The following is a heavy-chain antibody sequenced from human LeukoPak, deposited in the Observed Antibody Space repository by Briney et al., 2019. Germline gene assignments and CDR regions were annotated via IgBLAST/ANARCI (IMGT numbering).Heavy chain of an antibody. CDR1: GFTFSGSG. Sequence: PGGSLRLSCAASGFTFSGSGMSWVRQAPGKGLEWISSSGDSDGSTYYADSLKGRFTISRDNSKNTLYLQMNNLRAEDTAVYYCAKGDCRGTCNPLAYWGQGALVTVSP. J-gene: IGHJ4*02. D-gene: IGHD2-2*01. CDR3: AKGDCRGTCNPLAY. V-gene: IGHV3-23*01. CDR2: SGDSDGST.